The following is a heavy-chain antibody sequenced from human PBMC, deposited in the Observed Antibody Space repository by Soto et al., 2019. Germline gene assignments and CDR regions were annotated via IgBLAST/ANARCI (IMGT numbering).Heavy chain of an antibody. CDR1: GFTFSSYD. D-gene: IGHD3-9*01. Sequence: EVQLVESGGGLVQPGGSLRLSCAASGFTFSSYDMHWVRQATGKGLEWVSAIGTAGDTYYPGSVKGRFIISRENAKNSLYLQMNSLRAGDTAVYYCARGGSYYDILTGYWAGAFDIWGQGTMVTVSS. CDR2: IGTAGDT. CDR3: ARGGSYYDILTGYWAGAFDI. J-gene: IGHJ3*02. V-gene: IGHV3-13*01.